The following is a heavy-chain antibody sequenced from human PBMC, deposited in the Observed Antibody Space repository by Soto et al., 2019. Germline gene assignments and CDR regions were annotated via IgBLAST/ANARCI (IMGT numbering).Heavy chain of an antibody. CDR3: ARAQYSSSPFDY. V-gene: IGHV3-33*01. CDR1: GFTFSSYG. CDR2: IWYDGSNK. J-gene: IGHJ4*02. D-gene: IGHD6-6*01. Sequence: GGSLRLSCAASGFTFSSYGTHWVRQAPGKGLEWVAVIWYDGSNKYYADSVKGRFTISRDNSKNTLYLQMNSLRAEDTAVYYCARAQYSSSPFDYWGQGTLVTVSS.